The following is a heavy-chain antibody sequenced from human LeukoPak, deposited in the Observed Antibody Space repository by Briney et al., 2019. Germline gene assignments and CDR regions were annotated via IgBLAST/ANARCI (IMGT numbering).Heavy chain of an antibody. CDR3: ARGLATIGVVSPI. J-gene: IGHJ4*02. CDR1: GFTFSSYA. D-gene: IGHD5-12*01. CDR2: ISGSGGGT. V-gene: IGHV3-23*01. Sequence: PGGSLRLSCAASGFTFSSYAMSWVRQAPGKGLEWVSAISGSGGGTYYADSVKGRFTISRDNSKNTLYLQMNSLRAEDTAVYYCARGLATIGVVSPIWGQGTLVTVSS.